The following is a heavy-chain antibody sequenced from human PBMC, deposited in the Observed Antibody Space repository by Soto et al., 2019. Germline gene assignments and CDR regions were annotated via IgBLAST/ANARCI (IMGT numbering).Heavy chain of an antibody. Sequence: RASVKVSCKASGYTFTSYYMHWVRQAPGQGLEWMGIINPSGGSTSYAQKFQGRVTMTRDTSTSTVYMELSSLRSEDTAVYYCARGRRYYDSSGYYYASGYFDYWGQGTLVTVSS. CDR3: ARGRRYYDSSGYYYASGYFDY. D-gene: IGHD3-22*01. CDR1: GYTFTSYY. CDR2: INPSGGST. J-gene: IGHJ4*02. V-gene: IGHV1-46*01.